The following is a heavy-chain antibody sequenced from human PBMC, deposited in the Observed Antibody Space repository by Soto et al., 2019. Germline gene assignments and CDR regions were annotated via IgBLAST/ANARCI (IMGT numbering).Heavy chain of an antibody. V-gene: IGHV1-69*01. CDR2: IVPVFGTT. CDR1: GANFRTDA. J-gene: IGHJ3*02. Sequence: QVQLVQSGTEVKNPGSSVRVSCKASGANFRTDAISWVRQAPGQGLEWMGRIVPVFGTTNFAQRFQGRVTITADASTRPAYLDLSSLRSEDTAVYYCARSRATTVVFDIWGQGTIVTVSS. D-gene: IGHD4-17*01. CDR3: ARSRATTVVFDI.